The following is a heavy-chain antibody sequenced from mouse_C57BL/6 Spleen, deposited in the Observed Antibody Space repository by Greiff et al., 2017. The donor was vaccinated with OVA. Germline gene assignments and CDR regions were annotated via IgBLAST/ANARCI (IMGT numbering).Heavy chain of an antibody. V-gene: IGHV1-82*01. CDR1: GYAFSSSW. CDR2: IYPGDGDT. Sequence: QIQLQQSGPELVKPGASVKISCKASGYAFSSSWMNWVKQRPGKGLEWIGRIYPGDGDTNYTGKFKGKATLTADKSSSTAYMQLSSLTSEDSAVYFCARSGGSSYRYFDFWGTGTTVTVSS. D-gene: IGHD1-1*01. CDR3: ARSGGSSYRYFDF. J-gene: IGHJ1*03.